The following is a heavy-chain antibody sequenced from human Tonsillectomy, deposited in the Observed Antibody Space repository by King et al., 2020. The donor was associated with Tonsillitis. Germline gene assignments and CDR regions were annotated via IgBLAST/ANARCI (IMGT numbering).Heavy chain of an antibody. CDR3: AKEEAPYYYDSSGAFDY. CDR1: GFTFSRYA. D-gene: IGHD3-22*01. V-gene: IGHV3-23*04. J-gene: IGHJ4*02. Sequence: VQLVESGGGLVQPGGSLRLSCAASGFTFSRYAMSWVRQAPGKGLEWVSAISGRGGSTYYADSVKGRFTIVSDNSKNTLYLQMNSLRAEDTAVYYCAKEEAPYYYDSSGAFDYWGQGTLVTVSS. CDR2: ISGRGGST.